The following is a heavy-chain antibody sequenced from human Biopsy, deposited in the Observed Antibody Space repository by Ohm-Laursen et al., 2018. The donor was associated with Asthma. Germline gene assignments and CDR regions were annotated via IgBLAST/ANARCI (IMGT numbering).Heavy chain of an antibody. CDR2: IMTVFGTT. V-gene: IGHV1-69*01. CDR3: ARCQVGYSSGWSLLLKKIYYSGMNV. CDR1: GGTFSNFA. D-gene: IGHD6-19*01. Sequence: SSVKVSCKAPGGTFSNFAISWVRQTPGQGLEWLGGIMTVFGTTNYAQKFQGRVTITADESTSTAYMEVTSLRSEDTAIYYCARCQVGYSSGWSLLLKKIYYSGMNVWGQGTAVTVSS. J-gene: IGHJ6*02.